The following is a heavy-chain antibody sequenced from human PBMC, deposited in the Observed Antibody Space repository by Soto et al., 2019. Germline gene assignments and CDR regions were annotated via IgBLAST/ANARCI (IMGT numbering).Heavy chain of an antibody. CDR1: GFTFSSYA. D-gene: IGHD6-13*01. V-gene: IGHV3-23*01. J-gene: IGHJ6*02. CDR3: AKDRGIAAAGRSYYYYGMDV. CDR2: ISGSGGST. Sequence: EVQLLESGGGLVQPGGSLRLSCAASGFTFSSYAMSWVRQAPGKGLEWVSAISGSGGSTYYADSVKGRFTISRDNSKNTLYLQMNSLRAEDTAVYYCAKDRGIAAAGRSYYYYGMDVWGQGNTVTVSS.